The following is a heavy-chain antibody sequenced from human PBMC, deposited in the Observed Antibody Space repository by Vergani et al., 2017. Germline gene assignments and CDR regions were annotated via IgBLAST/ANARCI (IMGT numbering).Heavy chain of an antibody. J-gene: IGHJ4*02. CDR1: GFTFSYSA. D-gene: IGHD2/OR15-2a*01. Sequence: EVHLLESGGGQVEAGGSLRLSCVASGFTFSYSAMSWVRQTSGKGLEWVSAISGHGDRTYYADSVKGRFTISRDNSKNTVYLQMNSLKAEDRATYYCAREERSNTSPFVGDWGQGTLVTV. V-gene: IGHV3-23*01. CDR2: ISGHGDRT. CDR3: AREERSNTSPFVGD.